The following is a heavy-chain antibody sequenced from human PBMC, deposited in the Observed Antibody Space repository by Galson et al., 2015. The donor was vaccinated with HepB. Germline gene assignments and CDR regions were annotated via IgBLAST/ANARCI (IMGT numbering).Heavy chain of an antibody. CDR1: GYTFTSYD. CDR2: MNPIFGTA. D-gene: IGHD4-17*01. V-gene: IGHV1-69*13. Sequence: SVKVSCKASGYTFTSYDINWVRQATGQGLEWMGWMNPIFGTANYAQKFQGRVTITADESTSTAYMELSSLRSEDTAVYYCARDQGHDYGDMYYFDYWGQGTL. J-gene: IGHJ4*02. CDR3: ARDQGHDYGDMYYFDY.